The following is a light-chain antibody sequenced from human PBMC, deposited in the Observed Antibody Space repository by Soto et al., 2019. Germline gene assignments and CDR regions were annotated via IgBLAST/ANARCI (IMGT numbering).Light chain of an antibody. CDR3: QQYNSYNT. CDR1: QSISSW. V-gene: IGKV1-5*01. J-gene: IGKJ2*01. CDR2: DAS. Sequence: DIQMTQSPSTLSASVGDRVTITCRASQSISSWLAWYQQKPGKAPKLLIYDASSLESGVPSRFSGSGSGTEFTLTSSSLQPDDFATYYCQQYNSYNTFGQGTKLEI.